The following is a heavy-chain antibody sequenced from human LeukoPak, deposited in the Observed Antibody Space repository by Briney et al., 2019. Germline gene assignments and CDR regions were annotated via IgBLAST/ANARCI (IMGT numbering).Heavy chain of an antibody. CDR1: GFTFSSYA. J-gene: IGHJ4*02. Sequence: GGSLRLSCAVSGFTFSSYAMSWVRQAPGKGLEWVSSISSSGGSTYYADSVKGRFTISRDNSKNTLYLQVNSLRAEDTALYYCAKGRGMATVIFDYWGQGTLVTVSS. D-gene: IGHD4-4*01. V-gene: IGHV3-23*01. CDR2: ISSSGGST. CDR3: AKGRGMATVIFDY.